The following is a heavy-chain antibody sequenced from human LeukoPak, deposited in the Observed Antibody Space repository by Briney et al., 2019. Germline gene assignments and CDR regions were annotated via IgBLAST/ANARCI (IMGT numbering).Heavy chain of an antibody. CDR3: ARGGGIAAAGTLVN. CDR2: INADNGNT. J-gene: IGHJ4*02. Sequence: ASVKVSCKASGGTFSSYAISWVRQAPGQGLEWMGWINADNGNTNYAQKLQGRVTMTTNTSTSTAYMELRSLRSDDTAVYYCARGGGIAAAGTLVNSGQRTPVSASS. V-gene: IGHV1-18*01. CDR1: GGTFSSYA. D-gene: IGHD6-13*01.